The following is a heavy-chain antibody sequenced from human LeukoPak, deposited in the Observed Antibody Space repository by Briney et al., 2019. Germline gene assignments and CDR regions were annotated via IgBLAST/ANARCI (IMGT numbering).Heavy chain of an antibody. D-gene: IGHD2-15*01. V-gene: IGHV4-4*07. CDR2: IYTRGST. CDR1: GGSINNYY. J-gene: IGHJ3*02. CDR3: ARGRYCSADICSGGDAFDI. Sequence: SETLSPTCTVSGGSINNYYWSWIRQPAGKGLEWIRRIYTRGSTNYNPSLKSRVTMSVDTSKNQFSLKLSSVTAADTAVYYCARGRYCSADICSGGDAFDIWGQGTMVSVSS.